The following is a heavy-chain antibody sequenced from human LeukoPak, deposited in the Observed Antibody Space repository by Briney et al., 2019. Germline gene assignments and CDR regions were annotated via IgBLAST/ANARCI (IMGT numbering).Heavy chain of an antibody. CDR2: IKQDGSEK. J-gene: IGHJ3*02. D-gene: IGHD3-9*01. CDR3: ARDPGYDILTGYYIRFDAFDI. V-gene: IGHV3-7*01. Sequence: GGSLRLSCAASGFTFSGSAMHWVRQASGKGLEWVANIKQDGSEKYYVDSVKGRFTISRDNAKNSLYLQMNSLRAEDTAVYYCARDPGYDILTGYYIRFDAFDIWGQGTMVTVSS. CDR1: GFTFSGSA.